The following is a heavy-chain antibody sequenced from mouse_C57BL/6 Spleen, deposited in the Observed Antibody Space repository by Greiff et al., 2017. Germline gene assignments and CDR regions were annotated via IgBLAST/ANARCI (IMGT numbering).Heavy chain of an antibody. CDR2: IYPGDGDT. Sequence: QVQLQQSGPELVKPGASVKISCKASGYAFSSSWMNWVKQRPGKGLEWIGRIYPGDGDTNYNGKFKGKATLTADKSSSTAYMQLSGLASEDSAVYFCARGVDDWGQGTTLTVSS. V-gene: IGHV1-82*01. CDR3: ARGVDD. CDR1: GYAFSSSW. J-gene: IGHJ2*01.